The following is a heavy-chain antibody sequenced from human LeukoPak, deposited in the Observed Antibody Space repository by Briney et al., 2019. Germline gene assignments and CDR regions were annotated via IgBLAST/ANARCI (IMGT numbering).Heavy chain of an antibody. CDR3: ARGGLDTKRGGYFDF. J-gene: IGHJ4*02. V-gene: IGHV4-34*01. Sequence: PSETLSLTCAVYGGSFSGFYWGCIRPPPGGGLGWIGEISHSGTTYYTPSLESRVTVSVDTSKSQFSLRLSSVTAADTAVYYCARGGLDTKRGGYFDFWGQGILVTVSS. D-gene: IGHD5-18*01. CDR2: ISHSGTT. CDR1: GGSFSGFY.